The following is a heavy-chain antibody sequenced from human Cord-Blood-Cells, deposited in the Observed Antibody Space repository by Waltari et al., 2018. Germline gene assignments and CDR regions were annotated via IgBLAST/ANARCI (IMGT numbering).Heavy chain of an antibody. V-gene: IGHV4-39*01. CDR3: AGLLWFGLDY. J-gene: IGHJ4*02. Sequence: QLQLQESGPGLVKPSETLSLTCTVSGGSISSSSYYWGWIRQPPGKGLGWIGSIYYSGSTYYNPSLKSRVTISVDTSKNQFSLKLSSVTAADTAVYYCAGLLWFGLDYWGQGTLVTVSS. CDR2: IYYSGST. CDR1: GGSISSSSYY. D-gene: IGHD3-10*01.